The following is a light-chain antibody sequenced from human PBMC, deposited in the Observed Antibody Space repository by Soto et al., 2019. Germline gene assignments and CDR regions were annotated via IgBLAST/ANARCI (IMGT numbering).Light chain of an antibody. CDR3: QNYKSYSWT. CDR2: DAS. V-gene: IGKV1-5*01. Sequence: DIQMTQAPSTLSASVGDRVTITCRASQSISNWLAWYQQKPGKAPNLLIYDASNLASGVPSRFSGSGFGSDFTLTISSLQAVAFSSYYWQNYKSYSWTFGPGTKVDLK. J-gene: IGKJ1*01. CDR1: QSISNW.